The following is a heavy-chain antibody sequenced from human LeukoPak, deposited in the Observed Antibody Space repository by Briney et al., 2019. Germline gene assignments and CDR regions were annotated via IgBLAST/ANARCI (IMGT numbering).Heavy chain of an antibody. CDR1: GGSISSSSYY. D-gene: IGHD5-12*01. J-gene: IGHJ3*02. CDR2: IYHSGST. V-gene: IGHV4-39*07. CDR3: ARDPFPATPSSGGDLDAFDI. Sequence: SETLSLTCTVSGGSISSSSYYWGWIRQPPGKGLEWIGEIYHSGSTNYNPSLKSRVTISVDKSKNQFSLKLSSVTAADTAVYYCARDPFPATPSSGGDLDAFDIWGQGTMVTVSS.